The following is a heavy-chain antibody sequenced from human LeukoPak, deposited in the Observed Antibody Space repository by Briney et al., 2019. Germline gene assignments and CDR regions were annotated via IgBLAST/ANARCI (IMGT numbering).Heavy chain of an antibody. CDR3: AKDAPRLAVTTSPFDY. CDR1: GFTFSSYA. Sequence: PGRSLRLSCAASGFTFSSYAMHWVRQAPGKGLEWVSAISGSGGSTYYADSVKGRFTISRDNSKNTLYLQMNSLRAEDTAVYYCAKDAPRLAVTTSPFDYWGQGTLVTVSS. CDR2: ISGSGGST. J-gene: IGHJ4*02. D-gene: IGHD4-17*01. V-gene: IGHV3-23*01.